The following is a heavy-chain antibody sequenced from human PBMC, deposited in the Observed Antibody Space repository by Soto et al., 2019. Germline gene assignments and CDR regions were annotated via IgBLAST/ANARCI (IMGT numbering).Heavy chain of an antibody. CDR1: GGSISSGGYY. D-gene: IGHD3-10*01. CDR2: IYYSGST. CDR3: ATRITMVRGQHGMDV. V-gene: IGHV4-31*03. Sequence: TLSLTCTVSGGSISSGGYYWSWIRQHPGKGLEWIGYIYYSGSTYYNPSLKSRVTISVDTSKNQFSLKLSSVTAADTAVYYCATRITMVRGQHGMDVWGQGTTVTVSS. J-gene: IGHJ6*02.